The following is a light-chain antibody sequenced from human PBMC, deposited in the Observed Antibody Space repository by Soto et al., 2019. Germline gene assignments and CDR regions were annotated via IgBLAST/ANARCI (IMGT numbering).Light chain of an antibody. V-gene: IGKV3D-15*01. CDR3: QQHNNWPPKT. J-gene: IGKJ1*01. CDR2: GAS. Sequence: TQLSVSLPLSTRARGTLRCRASQSVSNYLAWYQQKPGQAPRLLIYGASTRATGIPARFSGSGSGTDFTLTISRLQPEDFAVYYCQQHNNWPPKTFGQGTKVDI. CDR1: QSVSNY.